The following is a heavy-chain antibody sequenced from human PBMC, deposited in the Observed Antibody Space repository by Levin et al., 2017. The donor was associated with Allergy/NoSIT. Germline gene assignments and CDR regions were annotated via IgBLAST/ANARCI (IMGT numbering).Heavy chain of an antibody. V-gene: IGHV6-1*01. D-gene: IGHD5-12*01. J-gene: IGHJ4*02. CDR1: GDSVSSNSAG. Sequence: NPSETLSLTCAISGDSVSSNSAGWNWIRRSPSRGLEWLGRTYHRSKWYNDYATSVKSRITIYADEFKNQFSLQLSSVTPEDTALYFCARGVQLWGQWIYFDYWGQGALVTVSS. CDR2: TYHRSKWYN. CDR3: ARGVQLWGQWIYFDY.